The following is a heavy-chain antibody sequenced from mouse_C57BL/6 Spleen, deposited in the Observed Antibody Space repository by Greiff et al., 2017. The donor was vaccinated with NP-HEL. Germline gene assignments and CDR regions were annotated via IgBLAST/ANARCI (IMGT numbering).Heavy chain of an antibody. Sequence: EVQLQQSGPELVKPGASVKISCKASGYSFTDYNMNWVKQSNGKSLEWIGVINPNYGTTSYNQKFKGKATLTVDKSSSTAYMQLSSLTSEDSAVYYCARRDYYGSSYEWDFDYWGQGTTLTVSS. CDR3: ARRDYYGSSYEWDFDY. V-gene: IGHV1-39*01. CDR2: INPNYGTT. CDR1: GYSFTDYN. D-gene: IGHD1-1*01. J-gene: IGHJ2*01.